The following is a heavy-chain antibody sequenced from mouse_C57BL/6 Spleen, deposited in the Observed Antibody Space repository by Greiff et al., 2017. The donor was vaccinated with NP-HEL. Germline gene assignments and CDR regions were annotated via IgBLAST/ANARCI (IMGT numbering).Heavy chain of an antibody. D-gene: IGHD1-1*01. CDR3: ARPYYVYYAMDY. CDR1: GFTFSDYG. Sequence: EVKLVESGGGLVKPGGSLKLSCAASGFTFSDYGMHWVRQAPEKGLEWVAYISSGSSTIYYADTVKGRFTISRDNAKNTLCLQMTSLRSEYTAMYYCARPYYVYYAMDYLGQGTSVTVSS. CDR2: ISSGSSTI. V-gene: IGHV5-17*01. J-gene: IGHJ4*01.